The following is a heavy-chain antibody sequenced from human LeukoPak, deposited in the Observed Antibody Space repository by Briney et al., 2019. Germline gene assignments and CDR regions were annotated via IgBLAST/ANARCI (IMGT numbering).Heavy chain of an antibody. J-gene: IGHJ3*02. Sequence: GGSLRLSCSASGFTFSSYAMHWVRQAPGKCLKYVSAISSNRGRTYYADSVKGRFTISRDNSKNTLYLQMSSLRAEDTAVYYCVKSPYSYDSSGYYSGGAFDIWGQGTMVTVSS. D-gene: IGHD3-22*01. V-gene: IGHV3-64D*06. CDR2: ISSNRGRT. CDR3: VKSPYSYDSSGYYSGGAFDI. CDR1: GFTFSSYA.